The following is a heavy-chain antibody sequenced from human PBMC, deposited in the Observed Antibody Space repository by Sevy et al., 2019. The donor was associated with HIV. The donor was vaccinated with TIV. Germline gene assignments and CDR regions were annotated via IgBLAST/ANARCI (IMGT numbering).Heavy chain of an antibody. Sequence: GGSLRLSCATSGFTFSSNWMTWVRQAPGKGLEWVANVKQDMSEKYYADSVKGRFTISRDNAKNSLYLEMNSLRAEETAVYYWARAQQITMLVVIGGLYFDFWGQGTLVTVSS. V-gene: IGHV3-7*01. D-gene: IGHD3-22*01. CDR1: GFTFSSNW. CDR2: VKQDMSEK. CDR3: ARAQQITMLVVIGGLYFDF. J-gene: IGHJ4*02.